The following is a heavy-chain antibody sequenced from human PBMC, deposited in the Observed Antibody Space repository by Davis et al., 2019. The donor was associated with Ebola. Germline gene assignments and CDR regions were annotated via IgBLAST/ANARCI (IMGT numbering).Heavy chain of an antibody. CDR1: GGTFTSYA. CDR2: INPIFGAA. V-gene: IGHV1-69*13. CDR3: ARDGHSSGFDL. J-gene: IGHJ4*02. D-gene: IGHD5-12*01. Sequence: SVTVSCKASGGTFTSYAITWVRQAPGQGLEWMGDINPIFGAANYAQKLQGRVTITADESTSTAYMELNSLRFEDTAVYYCARDGHSSGFDLWGQGTLVTVSS.